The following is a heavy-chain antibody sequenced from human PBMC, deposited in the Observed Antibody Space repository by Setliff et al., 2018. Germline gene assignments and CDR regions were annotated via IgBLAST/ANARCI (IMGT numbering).Heavy chain of an antibody. J-gene: IGHJ4*02. CDR3: ARGRGPDIVVTIPGDY. CDR1: GYNFITLG. D-gene: IGHD2-15*01. Sequence: GASVKVSCKTSGYNFITLGINWVRQATGQGLEWVGWISPYSGKTDYAQKFQDRVIMTIDPSTTTAYMELKTLRSDDTAVYYCARGRGPDIVVTIPGDYWGQGTQVTVSS. CDR2: ISPYSGKT. V-gene: IGHV1-18*01.